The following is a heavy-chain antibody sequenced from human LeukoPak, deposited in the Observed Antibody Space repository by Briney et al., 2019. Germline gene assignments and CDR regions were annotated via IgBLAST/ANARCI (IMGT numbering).Heavy chain of an antibody. CDR2: INPNSGGT. D-gene: IGHD5-12*01. CDR3: ARVRVATSHYYYGMDV. V-gene: IGHV1-2*02. CDR1: GYTFTGYY. J-gene: IGHJ6*02. Sequence: ASVKVSCKASGYTFTGYYMHWVRQAPGQGLEWMGWINPNSGGTNYAQKFQGRVTMTRDTSISTAYMGLSRLRSDDTAVYYCARVRVATSHYYYGMDVWGQGTTVTVSS.